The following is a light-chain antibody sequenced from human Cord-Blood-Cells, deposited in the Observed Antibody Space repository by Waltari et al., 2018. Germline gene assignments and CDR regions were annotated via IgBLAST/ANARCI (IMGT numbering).Light chain of an antibody. V-gene: IGLV2-14*01. CDR1: SSDVGGYNY. J-gene: IGLJ2*01. CDR2: EVS. Sequence: QSALTQPASVSGSPGQSLTISCTGTSSDVGGYNYVSWYQQHPGKAPKLMIYEVSNRPSGVSNRFSGSTSGNTASLTISGLQAEDEADYYCSSYTSSSTLVVFGGGTKLTVL. CDR3: SSYTSSSTLVV.